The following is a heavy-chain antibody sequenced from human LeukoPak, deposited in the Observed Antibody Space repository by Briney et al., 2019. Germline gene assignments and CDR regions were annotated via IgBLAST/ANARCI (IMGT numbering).Heavy chain of an antibody. CDR1: GFTFSSYG. Sequence: PGGSLRLSCAASGFTFSSYGMHWVRQAPGKGLEWVAFIRYDGSNKYYADSVKGRFTISRDNSKNTLYLQMNSLRAEDTAVYYCAKDLRTPMHYDFWSDHFDYWGQGTLVTVSS. J-gene: IGHJ4*02. CDR2: IRYDGSNK. CDR3: AKDLRTPMHYDFWSDHFDY. D-gene: IGHD3-3*01. V-gene: IGHV3-30*02.